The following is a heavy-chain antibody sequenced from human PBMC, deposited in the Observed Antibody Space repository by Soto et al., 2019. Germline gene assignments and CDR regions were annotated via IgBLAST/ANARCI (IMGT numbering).Heavy chain of an antibody. D-gene: IGHD2-21*02. Sequence: ASVKVSCKASGYTFTSYGISWVRQAPGQGLEWMGWISAYNGNTTYAQKLQGRLTMTRDMSTSTVFMELSSLRSDDTAVYYCARGGHITVVTASFDYWGQGTLVTVSS. CDR3: ARGGHITVVTASFDY. CDR2: ISAYNGNT. V-gene: IGHV1-18*01. CDR1: GYTFTSYG. J-gene: IGHJ4*02.